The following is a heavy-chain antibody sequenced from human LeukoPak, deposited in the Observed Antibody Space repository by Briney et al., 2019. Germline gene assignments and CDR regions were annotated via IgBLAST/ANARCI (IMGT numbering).Heavy chain of an antibody. J-gene: IGHJ4*02. CDR1: GFAFSSYG. V-gene: IGHV3-23*01. CDR2: ISGSGGST. CDR3: AKEGDYFDSSGSTGFDY. Sequence: GGTLRLSCAASGFAFSSYGMSWVRQAPGKGLEWVSTISGSGGSTYYADSVKGRFTISRDNSKNTLYLQMNSLRAEDTAVYYCAKEGDYFDSSGSTGFDYRGQGTLVTVSS. D-gene: IGHD3-22*01.